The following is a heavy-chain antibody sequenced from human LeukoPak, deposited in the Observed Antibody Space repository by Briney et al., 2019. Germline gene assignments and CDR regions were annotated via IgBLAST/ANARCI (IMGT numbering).Heavy chain of an antibody. CDR1: GGSITSSSYY. CDR3: ARAGKYYDFWSGYSPGWFDP. V-gene: IGHV4-39*07. J-gene: IGHJ5*02. CDR2: IYYSGST. D-gene: IGHD3-3*01. Sequence: SETLSLTCTVSGGSITSSSYYWGWIRQPPGKGLEWIGSIYYSGSTYYNPSLKSRVTISVDTSKNQFSLKLSSVTAADTAVYYCARAGKYYDFWSGYSPGWFDPWGQGTLVTVSS.